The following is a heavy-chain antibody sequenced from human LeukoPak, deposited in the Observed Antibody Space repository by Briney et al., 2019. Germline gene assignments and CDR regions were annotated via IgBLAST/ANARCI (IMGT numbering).Heavy chain of an antibody. CDR2: IYYTGTT. V-gene: IGHV4-61*01. D-gene: IGHD6-6*01. J-gene: IGHJ4*02. CDR3: ARGSYSSTWYFFDY. Sequence: SETLSLTCTVSGGSVTSGSYYWSWIRQPPGMRLEWIGYIYYTGTTNYNPSLKSRVTISLDTSKNQFSLKLSSVTAADTAVYYCARGSYSSTWYFFDYWGQGTLVTVSS. CDR1: GGSVTSGSYY.